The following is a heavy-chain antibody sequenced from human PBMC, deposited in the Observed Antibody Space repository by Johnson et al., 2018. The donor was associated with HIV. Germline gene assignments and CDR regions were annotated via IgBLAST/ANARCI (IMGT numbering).Heavy chain of an antibody. CDR3: ARDGWEERGETVGDGFDI. D-gene: IGHD1-26*01. CDR2: ISYDGSNK. CDR1: GFTFSSYA. J-gene: IGHJ3*02. Sequence: VQLVESGGGVVQPGRSLRLSCAASGFTFSSYAMHWVRQAPGKGLEWVAVISYDGSNKYYADSVKGRFTISRDNSKNTLYLQMNSLRAEDTAVYYCARDGWEERGETVGDGFDIWG. V-gene: IGHV3-30-3*01.